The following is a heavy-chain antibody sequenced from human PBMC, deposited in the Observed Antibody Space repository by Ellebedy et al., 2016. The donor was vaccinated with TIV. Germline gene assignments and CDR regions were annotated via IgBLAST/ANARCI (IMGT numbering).Heavy chain of an antibody. V-gene: IGHV3-7*03. D-gene: IGHD6-6*01. CDR1: GFKFSTYW. J-gene: IGHJ4*02. CDR3: ASSSGGYFDH. CDR2: IRQDGIEK. Sequence: GESLKISCAASGFKFSTYWMSWVRQAPGKGLEWVANIRQDGIEKYYVDSLKGRSTISRDNANNSLFLEINHLRAEDTAIYYCASSSGGYFDHWGQGTLVTVSS.